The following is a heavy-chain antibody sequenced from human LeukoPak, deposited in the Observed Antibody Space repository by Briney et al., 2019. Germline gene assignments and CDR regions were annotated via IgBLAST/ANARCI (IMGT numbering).Heavy chain of an antibody. CDR3: ARLFGEVTIYDY. J-gene: IGHJ4*02. CDR1: GFTFSNSW. D-gene: IGHD3-10*01. Sequence: PGGSLRLSCAASGFTFSNSWMSWVRQAPGRVLEWVASINQHGSQIHYVDSVKGRFTISRDNAKNSLYLEMSSLRAEDTAEYYCARLFGEVTIYDYWGQGTLVTVSS. V-gene: IGHV3-7*01. CDR2: INQHGSQI.